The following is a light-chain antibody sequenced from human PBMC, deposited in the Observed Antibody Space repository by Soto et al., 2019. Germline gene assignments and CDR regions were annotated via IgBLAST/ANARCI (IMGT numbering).Light chain of an antibody. V-gene: IGKV2-28*01. Sequence: DIVMTQSPLSPPVTPGEPASISCRSSQSVLHSNGYNYLDWYLQKPGQSPQLLIYLGSNRASGVPDRFSGSGSGTDFTPKISRVEAEDVGVYYCMQALHTPPTFGQGTRLEIK. CDR2: LGS. CDR1: QSVLHSNGYNY. CDR3: MQALHTPPT. J-gene: IGKJ5*01.